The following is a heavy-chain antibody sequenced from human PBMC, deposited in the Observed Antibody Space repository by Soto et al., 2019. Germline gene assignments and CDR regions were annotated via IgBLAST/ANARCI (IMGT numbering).Heavy chain of an antibody. J-gene: IGHJ6*02. CDR3: AKDRGIAAAAYYYYGMDV. V-gene: IGHV3-30*18. Sequence: PGGSLRLSCAASGFTFSSYGMHWVRQAPGKXLEWVAVISYDGSNKYYADSVKGRFTISRDNSKNTLYLQMNSLRAEDTAVYYCAKDRGIAAAAYYYYGMDVWGQGPTVTVSS. CDR1: GFTFSSYG. CDR2: ISYDGSNK. D-gene: IGHD6-13*01.